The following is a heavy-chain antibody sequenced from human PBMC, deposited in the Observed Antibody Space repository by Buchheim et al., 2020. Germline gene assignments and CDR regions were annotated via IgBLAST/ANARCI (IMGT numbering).Heavy chain of an antibody. CDR3: AKDLPTGGMDV. CDR1: GFTFSSYG. CDR2: ISYDGSNK. J-gene: IGHJ6*02. Sequence: QVQLVESGGGVVQPGRSLRPSCAASGFTFSSYGMHWVRQAPGKGLEWVAVISYDGSNKYYADSVKGRFTISRDNSKNTLYLQMNSLRAEDTAVYYCAKDLPTGGMDVWGQGTT. V-gene: IGHV3-30*18. D-gene: IGHD2-8*02.